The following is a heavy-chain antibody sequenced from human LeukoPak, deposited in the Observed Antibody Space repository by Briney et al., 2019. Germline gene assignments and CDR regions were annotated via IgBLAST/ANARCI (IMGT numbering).Heavy chain of an antibody. D-gene: IGHD3-10*01. CDR2: IYHSGST. Sequence: KTSETLSLTCTVSGYSISSGYYWGWIRQPPGKGLEWIGSIYHSGSTYYNPSLKSRVTISVDTSKNQFSLKLSSVTAADTAVYYCARGNMVRGVIITVAFDIWGQGTMVTVSS. CDR1: GYSISSGYY. CDR3: ARGNMVRGVIITVAFDI. J-gene: IGHJ3*02. V-gene: IGHV4-38-2*02.